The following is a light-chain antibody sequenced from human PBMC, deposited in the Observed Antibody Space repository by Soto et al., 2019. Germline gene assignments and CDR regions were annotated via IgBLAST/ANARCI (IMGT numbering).Light chain of an antibody. J-gene: IGKJ1*01. CDR3: QQYNRWPLT. Sequence: IALTQSPATLSVSPVERATLSCGASQSVSSNLAWYQQKPGQGPRLLIYGASSRATGIPDRFSGSGSATEFTLTISSLQSEDFAVYFCQQYNRWPLTFGRGTKVDIK. V-gene: IGKV3-15*01. CDR2: GAS. CDR1: QSVSSN.